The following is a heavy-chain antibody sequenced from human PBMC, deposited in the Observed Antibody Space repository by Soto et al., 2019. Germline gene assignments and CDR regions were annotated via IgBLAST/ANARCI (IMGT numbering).Heavy chain of an antibody. D-gene: IGHD3-3*01. CDR1: GYTFTSYD. Sequence: ASVKVSCKASGYTFTSYDINWVRQATGQGLEWMGWMNPNRGNTGYAQKFQGRVTMTRNTSISTAYMELSILRSEDTAVYYCARCCLRFLEWLSYYYYYGMDVWGQGTTVTVSS. V-gene: IGHV1-8*01. CDR3: ARCCLRFLEWLSYYYYYGMDV. CDR2: MNPNRGNT. J-gene: IGHJ6*02.